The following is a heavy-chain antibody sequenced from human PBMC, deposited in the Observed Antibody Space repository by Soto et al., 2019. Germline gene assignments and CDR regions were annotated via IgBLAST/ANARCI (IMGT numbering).Heavy chain of an antibody. D-gene: IGHD5-18*01. Sequence: PGRSLRLSCAPSGFTVHGNYMTWDRQASGKGLEWVSVVFSGGSTFYADSEKGRFTISRDTSKNTLSLQMNSLRAEDTAVYFCASARTYNYAFDFWGQGTLVTVSS. J-gene: IGHJ4*02. CDR3: ASARTYNYAFDF. V-gene: IGHV3-53*01. CDR1: GFTVHGNY. CDR2: VFSGGST.